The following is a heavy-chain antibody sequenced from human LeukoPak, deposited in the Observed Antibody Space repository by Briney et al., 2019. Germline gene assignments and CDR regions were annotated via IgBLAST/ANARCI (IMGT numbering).Heavy chain of an antibody. CDR3: ARDPDSSYEWGPFDA. J-gene: IGHJ5*02. CDR2: TYYRSKWNS. CDR1: GDSVSSNSAS. V-gene: IGHV6-1*01. Sequence: SQTLSLTCAISGDSVSSNSASWNWIRQSPSRGLEWLGRTYYRSKWNSDYAVSVKSRITINPDTSKNQFSLHLNSVTPEDTAVYYCARDPDSSYEWGPFDAWGREPWSPSPQ. D-gene: IGHD1-26*01.